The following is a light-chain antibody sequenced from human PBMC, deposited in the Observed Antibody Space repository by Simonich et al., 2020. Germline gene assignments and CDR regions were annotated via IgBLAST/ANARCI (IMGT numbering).Light chain of an antibody. CDR1: QGISSY. CDR3: QQSYSTPYT. Sequence: IRMTQSTYSLSASKGDRVTITCRASQGISSYLAWYKQKPGKAPKLLIYAASSLQSVVPSRFSGSGSGTDFTLTISSLQPEDFATYYCQQSYSTPYTFGQGTKLEIK. V-gene: IGKV1-39*01. CDR2: AAS. J-gene: IGKJ2*01.